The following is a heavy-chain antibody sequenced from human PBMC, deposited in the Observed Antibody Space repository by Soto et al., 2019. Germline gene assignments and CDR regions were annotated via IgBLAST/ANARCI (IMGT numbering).Heavy chain of an antibody. Sequence: QVQLVQSGAEVKKPGSSVKVSCKASGGTFSSHVFNWVRQAPGQGLEWMGGIMPIIGTANYAQKFQGRVRITADESTSTDYMELSSLRSDERAVYYCARELEFRDGNISHLDSWGQGTLFTVSS. CDR2: IMPIIGTA. CDR3: ARELEFRDGNISHLDS. CDR1: GGTFSSHV. J-gene: IGHJ4*02. D-gene: IGHD3-10*01. V-gene: IGHV1-69*01.